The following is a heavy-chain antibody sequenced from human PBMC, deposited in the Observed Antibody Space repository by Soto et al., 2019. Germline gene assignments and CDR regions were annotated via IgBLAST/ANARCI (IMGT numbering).Heavy chain of an antibody. Sequence: ASVKVSCKASGYSFSSYGIHWVRQAPGQGLEWMGWINAGNGNTKYSQKFQGRVTITRDTSASTAYMELSSLRSEDTAVYYCARVSGYYLPDYWGQGTLVTVSS. CDR3: ARVSGYYLPDY. CDR2: INAGNGNT. V-gene: IGHV1-3*01. D-gene: IGHD5-12*01. J-gene: IGHJ4*02. CDR1: GYSFSSYG.